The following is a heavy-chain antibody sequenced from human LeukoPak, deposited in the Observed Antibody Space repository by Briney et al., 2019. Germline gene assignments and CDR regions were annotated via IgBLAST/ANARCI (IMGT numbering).Heavy chain of an antibody. V-gene: IGHV4-61*01. CDR2: IDYSGST. Sequence: SETLSLTCTASGDSVSSDSYYWSWIRQPPGKGLEWLAYIDYSGSTKYNPSLKSRVTITLDTSKNQFSLKLSSVTAADTAVYYCARDRRWYYDSSGYFDYWGQGTLVSVSS. D-gene: IGHD3-22*01. CDR3: ARDRRWYYDSSGYFDY. CDR1: GDSVSSDSYY. J-gene: IGHJ4*02.